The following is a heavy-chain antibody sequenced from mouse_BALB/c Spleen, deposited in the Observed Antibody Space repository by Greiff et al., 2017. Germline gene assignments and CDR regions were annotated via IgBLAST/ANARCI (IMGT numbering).Heavy chain of an antibody. CDR2: ISSGSSTI. Sequence: EGQVVESGGGLVQPGGSRKLSCAASGFTFSSFGMHWVRQAPEKGLEWVAYISSGSSTIYYADTVKGRFTISRDNPKNTLFLQMTSLRSEDTAMYYCARSGDDGYYGAHYFDYWGQGTTLTVSS. J-gene: IGHJ2*01. D-gene: IGHD2-3*01. CDR1: GFTFSSFG. V-gene: IGHV5-17*02. CDR3: ARSGDDGYYGAHYFDY.